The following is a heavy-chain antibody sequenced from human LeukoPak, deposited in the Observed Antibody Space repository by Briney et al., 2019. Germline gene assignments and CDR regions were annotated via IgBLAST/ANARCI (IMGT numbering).Heavy chain of an antibody. CDR3: ARDLEVRGVITHYYYMDV. V-gene: IGHV3-48*03. CDR2: ISSSGSTI. D-gene: IGHD3-10*01. J-gene: IGHJ6*03. Sequence: GGSLRLSCAASGFTFSSYEMNWVRQAPGKGLEWVSYISSSGSTIYYADSVKGRFTISRDNAKNSLYLQMNSLRAEDTAVYYCARDLEVRGVITHYYYMDVWGKGTTVTISS. CDR1: GFTFSSYE.